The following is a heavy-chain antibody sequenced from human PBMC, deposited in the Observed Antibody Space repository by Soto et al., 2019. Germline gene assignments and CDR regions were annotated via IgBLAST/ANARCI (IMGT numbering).Heavy chain of an antibody. V-gene: IGHV1-2*04. CDR1: GYTFTGYY. CDR2: INPNSGGT. D-gene: IGHD3-10*01. J-gene: IGHJ6*02. CDR3: ARSGKYYYGSGSYYTRYYYYYGMDV. Sequence: ASVKVSCKASGYTFTGYYMHWVRQAPGQGFEWMGWINPNSGGTNYAQKFQGWVTMTRDTSISTAYMELSRLRSDDTAVYYCARSGKYYYGSGSYYTRYYYYYGMDVWGQGTTVTVSS.